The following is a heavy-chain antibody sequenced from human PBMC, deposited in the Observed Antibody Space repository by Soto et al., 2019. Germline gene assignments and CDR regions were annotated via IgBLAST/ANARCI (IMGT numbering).Heavy chain of an antibody. Sequence: TGGSLRHSCGVSGFPFSSYSINWIRQAPGKGLEWVSYISSSSSTTYYADSVKGRFTISRDNAKNSLYLQMNSLRAEDTAVYYCARDLNLGSFDYWGQGTLVTVSS. V-gene: IGHV3-48*01. CDR3: ARDLNLGSFDY. CDR1: GFPFSSYS. CDR2: ISSSSSTT. J-gene: IGHJ4*02.